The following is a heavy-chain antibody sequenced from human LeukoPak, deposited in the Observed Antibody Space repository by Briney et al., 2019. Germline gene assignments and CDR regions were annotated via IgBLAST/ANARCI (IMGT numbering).Heavy chain of an antibody. J-gene: IGHJ4*02. Sequence: ASVKVSCKASGYTFTGYYMHWVRQAPGQGLEWMGWINPNSGGTNYALKFQGWVTMTRDTSISTAFMELSRLTSDDTAVYYCTGGATTPVYWGQGTLVTVSS. CDR1: GYTFTGYY. D-gene: IGHD5-12*01. CDR3: TGGATTPVY. CDR2: INPNSGGT. V-gene: IGHV1-2*04.